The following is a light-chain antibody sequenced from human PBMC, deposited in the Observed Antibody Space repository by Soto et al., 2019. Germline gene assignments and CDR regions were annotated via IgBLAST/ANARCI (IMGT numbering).Light chain of an antibody. J-gene: IGKJ4*01. Sequence: EIVLTQSPATLSLSPGERATLSCRASQSVSSYLAWYQQKPGQTPRLLIYDASNRATGIPARFSGSGSGTDFTLTISSLEPEDFAVYFCQHRSNWPLTFGGGTKVEIK. V-gene: IGKV3-11*01. CDR1: QSVSSY. CDR3: QHRSNWPLT. CDR2: DAS.